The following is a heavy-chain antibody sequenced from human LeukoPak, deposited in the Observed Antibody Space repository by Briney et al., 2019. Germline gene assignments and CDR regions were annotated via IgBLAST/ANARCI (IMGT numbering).Heavy chain of an antibody. CDR1: GYTFTGYY. V-gene: IGHV1-2*02. CDR2: INPNSGGT. Sequence: PGASVKVSCKASGYTFTGYYMHWARQAPGQGLEWMGWINPNSGGTNYAQKFQGRVTMTRDTSISTAYMELSRLRSDDTAVYYCARDQVVVVPARYYYMDVWGKGTTVTVSS. CDR3: ARDQVVVVPARYYYMDV. J-gene: IGHJ6*03. D-gene: IGHD2-2*01.